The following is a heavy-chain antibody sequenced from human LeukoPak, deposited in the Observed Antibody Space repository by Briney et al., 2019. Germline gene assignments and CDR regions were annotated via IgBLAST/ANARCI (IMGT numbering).Heavy chain of an antibody. J-gene: IGHJ4*02. Sequence: GASVKVSCKASEYIFTSYYIHWVRQAPGQGLEWMGIINLSGGSTSYAQKFQGRVTMTRDTSTSIVYMELSSLRSEDAAVYYCARGRDISGYSDWGQGTLVTVSS. CDR2: INLSGGST. CDR3: ARGRDISGYSD. D-gene: IGHD3-22*01. CDR1: EYIFTSYY. V-gene: IGHV1-46*01.